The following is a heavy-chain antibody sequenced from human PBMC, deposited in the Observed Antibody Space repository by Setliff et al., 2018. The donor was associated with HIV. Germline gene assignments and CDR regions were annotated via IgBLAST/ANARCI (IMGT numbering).Heavy chain of an antibody. Sequence: SETLSLTCTGSGGSISSGKYHWSWIRQPAGKGLEWIGRIHSSGSTTYNPSLKSRVTISADQSHNNFSLKLKSVTAADTAVYYCARDPEDEVVTGTSGAFDIWGPGTMVTVSS. D-gene: IGHD2-21*02. CDR1: GGSISSGKYH. V-gene: IGHV4-61*02. CDR3: ARDPEDEVVTGTSGAFDI. CDR2: IHSSGST. J-gene: IGHJ3*02.